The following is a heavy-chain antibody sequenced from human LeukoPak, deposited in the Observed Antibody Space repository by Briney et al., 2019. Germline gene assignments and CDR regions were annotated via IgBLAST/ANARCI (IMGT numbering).Heavy chain of an antibody. CDR2: ISYDGSNK. D-gene: IGHD3-3*01. Sequence: PGGSLRLSCAASGFTFSSYAMHWVRQAPGKGLEWVAVISYDGSNKYYADSVKGRFTISRDNSKNTLYLQMNSLRAEDTAVYYCAKEGDFWSGYPFYYWGQGTLVTVSS. CDR1: GFTFSSYA. J-gene: IGHJ4*02. V-gene: IGHV3-30-3*02. CDR3: AKEGDFWSGYPFYY.